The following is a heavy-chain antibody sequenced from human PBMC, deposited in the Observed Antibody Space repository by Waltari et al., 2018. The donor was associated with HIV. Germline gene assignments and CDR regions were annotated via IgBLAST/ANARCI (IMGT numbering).Heavy chain of an antibody. CDR2: SSTSSLYI. Sequence: EVQLVESGGGLVKPGGSLSLSCAASGFSFSSYSMNWVRQGPGKGREWVSSSSTSSLYIYYADSVKGRFTIARDNAKNSLYLQMNSRRVEDTAVYFCARDPRWTGASDYWGQGTLVTVSS. CDR3: ARDPRWTGASDY. J-gene: IGHJ4*02. CDR1: GFSFSSYS. V-gene: IGHV3-21*01. D-gene: IGHD7-27*01.